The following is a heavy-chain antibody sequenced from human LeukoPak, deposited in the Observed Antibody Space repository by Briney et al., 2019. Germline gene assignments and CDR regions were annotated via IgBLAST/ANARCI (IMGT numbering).Heavy chain of an antibody. J-gene: IGHJ4*02. Sequence: PGGSLRLSWAASGFTFESNARWWVRQAPGKGLEWVSGIFGSGGSAHYADSVKGRFTIFRDNSKNTVYLQMNSLRAEDTAVYYCAKTTTGYSSGRYPGWPVDYWGQGTLVTVSS. CDR1: GFTFESNA. V-gene: IGHV3-23*01. CDR3: AKTTTGYSSGRYPGWPVDY. D-gene: IGHD6-19*01. CDR2: IFGSGGSA.